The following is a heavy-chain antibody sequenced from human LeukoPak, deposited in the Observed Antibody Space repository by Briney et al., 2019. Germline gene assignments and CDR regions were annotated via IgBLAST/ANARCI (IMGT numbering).Heavy chain of an antibody. V-gene: IGHV4-34*01. CDR2: INHSGST. D-gene: IGHD6-13*01. CDR3: ATAYRPPGYSSHFGWFDP. J-gene: IGHJ5*02. CDR1: GGSFSCYY. Sequence: SETLSLTCAVYGGSFSCYYWSWIRQPPGKGLEWIGEINHSGSTNYNPSLKSRLTISVDTSKNQFSLRLSSVTAADTAVYYCATAYRPPGYSSHFGWFDPWGQGTLVTVSS.